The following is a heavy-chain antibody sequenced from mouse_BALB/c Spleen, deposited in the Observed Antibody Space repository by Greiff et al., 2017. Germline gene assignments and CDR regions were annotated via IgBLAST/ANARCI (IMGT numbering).Heavy chain of an antibody. CDR1: GYSFTGYY. CDR3: ARGGGNYDY. D-gene: IGHD2-1*01. CDR2: INPYNGAT. V-gene: IGHV1-31*01. J-gene: IGHJ2*01. Sequence: VQLQQSGPELVKPGASVKISCKASGYSFTGYYMHWVKQSHVKSLEWIGRINPYNGATSYNQNFKDKASLTVDKSSSTAYMELHSLTSEDSAVYYCARGGGNYDYWGQGTTLTVSS.